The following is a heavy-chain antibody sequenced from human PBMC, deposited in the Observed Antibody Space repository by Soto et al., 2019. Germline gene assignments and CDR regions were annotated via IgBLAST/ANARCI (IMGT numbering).Heavy chain of an antibody. D-gene: IGHD6-6*01. CDR2: IDPSDSYI. J-gene: IGHJ6*02. CDR1: GYSFTTYW. CDR3: ARRPQLVRTDYYDYGMDV. Sequence: PGESLKISCKGSGYSFTTYWINWVRQMPGKGLEWMGRIDPSDSYINYSTSFQGHVTISVDNSISTAYLQWSSLKASDTAMYYCARRPQLVRTDYYDYGMDVWGQGTTVTVSS. V-gene: IGHV5-10-1*01.